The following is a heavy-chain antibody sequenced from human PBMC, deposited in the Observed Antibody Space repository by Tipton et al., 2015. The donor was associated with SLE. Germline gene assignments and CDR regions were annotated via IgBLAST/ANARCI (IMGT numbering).Heavy chain of an antibody. V-gene: IGHV4-59*01. Sequence: TLSLTCSLSGGSISSYYWSWIRQSPGMGLEWIGYVHYSGSTNYNPSLKGRVTISIDTSKNQCSLKLSSMSAADTAVYYCARDHFLYYWGQGILVNVSS. CDR1: GGSISSYY. CDR2: VHYSGST. D-gene: IGHD2/OR15-2a*01. J-gene: IGHJ4*02. CDR3: ARDHFLYY.